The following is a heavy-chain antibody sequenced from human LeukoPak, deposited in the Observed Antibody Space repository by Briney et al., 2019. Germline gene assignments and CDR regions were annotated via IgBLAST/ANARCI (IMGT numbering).Heavy chain of an antibody. Sequence: GGSLRLSCAASGFTFSSYEMNWVRQAPGKGLEWVSYISSSGSTIYYADSVKGRFTISRDNAKNSLSLQMNSLRAEDTAVYYCAREGWRDGFNYFDYWGQGTLVTVSS. CDR3: AREGWRDGFNYFDY. D-gene: IGHD5-24*01. CDR2: ISSSGSTI. J-gene: IGHJ4*02. V-gene: IGHV3-48*03. CDR1: GFTFSSYE.